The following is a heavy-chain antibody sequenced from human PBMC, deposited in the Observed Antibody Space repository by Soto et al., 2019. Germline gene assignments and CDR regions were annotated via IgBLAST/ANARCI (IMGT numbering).Heavy chain of an antibody. V-gene: IGHV3-30-3*01. CDR3: ARDPYYDSSGYFWSPLDY. CDR1: GFTFSSYA. D-gene: IGHD3-22*01. Sequence: PGGSLRLSCAASGFTFSSYAMHWVRQAPGKGLEWVAVISYDGSNKYYADSVKGRFTISRDNSKNTLYLQMNSLRAEDTAVYYCARDPYYDSSGYFWSPLDYWGQGTLVTVSS. J-gene: IGHJ4*02. CDR2: ISYDGSNK.